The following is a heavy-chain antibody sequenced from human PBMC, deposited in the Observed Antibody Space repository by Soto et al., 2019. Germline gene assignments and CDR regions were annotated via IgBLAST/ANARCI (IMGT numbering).Heavy chain of an antibody. D-gene: IGHD3-10*01. CDR1: GYTFTGAY. CDR3: ARDFTKRSYGVDV. CDR2: INPNSGGT. Sequence: ASVKVSCKASGYTFTGAYIHWVRQAPGQGLEWMGCINPNSGGTEFAQKFQGRVTVTRDTSITTVYMEMNRLRSDDTGVYYCARDFTKRSYGVDVWGQGTAVTVS. V-gene: IGHV1-2*02. J-gene: IGHJ6*02.